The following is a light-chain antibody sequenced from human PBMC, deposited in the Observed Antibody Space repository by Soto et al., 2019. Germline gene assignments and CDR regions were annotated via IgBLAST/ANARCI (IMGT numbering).Light chain of an antibody. J-gene: IGKJ2*01. Sequence: EIVMTQSPDTLSVSPGESATLSCRARQSISNNLAWYQQKPGQAPRLLLYGASTRTTGIPARFSGSGSGTEFTLTISSLQSEDFAVYYCQQYNIWPYTFAQGTKLEI. CDR3: QQYNIWPYT. V-gene: IGKV3-15*01. CDR1: QSISNN. CDR2: GAS.